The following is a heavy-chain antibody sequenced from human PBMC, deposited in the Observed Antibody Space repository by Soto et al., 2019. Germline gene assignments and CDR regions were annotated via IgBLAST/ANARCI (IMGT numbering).Heavy chain of an antibody. CDR2: IWYDGSNK. J-gene: IGHJ6*04. CDR3: ARARVYYYGMDV. D-gene: IGHD6-6*01. V-gene: IGHV3-33*01. CDR1: GFTFSSYG. Sequence: HPGGSLRLSCAASGFTFSSYGMHWVRQAPGKGLEWVAVIWYDGSNKYYADSVKGRFTISRDNSKNTLYLQMNSLRAEDTAVYYCARARVYYYGMDVWGEGTTVTVSS.